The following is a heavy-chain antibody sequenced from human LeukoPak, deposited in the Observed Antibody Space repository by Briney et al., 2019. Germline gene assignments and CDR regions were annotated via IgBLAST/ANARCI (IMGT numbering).Heavy chain of an antibody. V-gene: IGHV3-48*03. J-gene: IGHJ4*02. CDR2: ISDSGRTT. Sequence: GGSLRLSCAVSGLTFSNFKMNWVCQAPGKGLEWVSYISDSGRTTFYADSVKGRFTISRDNAKNSLYLQMSSLRVEDTAVYYCASWAGNTQSDSWSGPFDYWGQGTLVTVSS. CDR1: GLTFSNFK. CDR3: ASWAGNTQSDSWSGPFDY. D-gene: IGHD3-3*01.